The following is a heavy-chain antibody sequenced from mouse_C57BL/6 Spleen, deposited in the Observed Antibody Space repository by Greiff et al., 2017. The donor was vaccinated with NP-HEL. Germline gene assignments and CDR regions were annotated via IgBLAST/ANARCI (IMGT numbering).Heavy chain of an antibody. CDR1: GYSFTGYY. D-gene: IGHD3-2*02. J-gene: IGHJ3*01. Sequence: EVQLQQSGPELVKPGASVKISCKASGYSFTGYYMNWVKQSPEKSLEWIGEINPSTGGTTYNQKFKAKATLTVDKSSSTAYMQLKSLTSEDSAVYYCARLGSGYPFAYWGQGTLVTVSA. V-gene: IGHV1-42*01. CDR3: ARLGSGYPFAY. CDR2: INPSTGGT.